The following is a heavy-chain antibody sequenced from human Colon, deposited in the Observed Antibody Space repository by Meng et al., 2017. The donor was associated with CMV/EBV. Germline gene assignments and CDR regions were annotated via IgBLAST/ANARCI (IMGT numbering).Heavy chain of an antibody. V-gene: IGHV1-18*01. CDR3: ARGSSSTMFGDYYYGMDV. Sequence: ASVTISCKASNYTFTNYGIAWVRQAPGQGLEWMGWISAYNGKTKYEEKLQDRVTMTTDTSTSTAYMELRNLRSGDTAVYYCARGSSSTMFGDYYYGMDVWGQGTTVTVSS. D-gene: IGHD3-3*01. J-gene: IGHJ6*02. CDR2: ISAYNGKT. CDR1: NYTFTNYG.